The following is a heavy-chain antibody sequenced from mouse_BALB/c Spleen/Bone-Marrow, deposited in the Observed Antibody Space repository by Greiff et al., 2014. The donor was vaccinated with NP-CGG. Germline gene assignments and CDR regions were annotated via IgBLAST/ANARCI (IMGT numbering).Heavy chain of an antibody. CDR3: AREGVYYGNPYWYFDV. D-gene: IGHD2-1*01. CDR1: GFTFTDYY. J-gene: IGHJ1*01. CDR2: IRNKANGYTT. Sequence: EVKLVESGGGLVQPGGSLRLSCATSGFTFTDYYMSWVRQPPGKALEWLGFIRNKANGYTTEYSASVKGRFTISRDNSQSILYRRMNTLRAEDSATYYCAREGVYYGNPYWYFDVWGAGTTVTVSS. V-gene: IGHV7-3*02.